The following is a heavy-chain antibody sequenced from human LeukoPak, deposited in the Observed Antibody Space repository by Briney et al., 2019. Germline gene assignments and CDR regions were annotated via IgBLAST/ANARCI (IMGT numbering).Heavy chain of an antibody. J-gene: IGHJ3*02. V-gene: IGHV1-2*02. CDR2: INPNSGGT. Sequence: ASVKVSCKASGYTFTGYYMHWVRQAPGQGLEWMGWINPNSGGTNYAQKFQGRVTMTRDTSISTAYMELSRLRSEDTAVYYCARRFTMVRGVSGTDAFDIWGQGTMVTVSS. CDR3: ARRFTMVRGVSGTDAFDI. D-gene: IGHD3-10*01. CDR1: GYTFTGYY.